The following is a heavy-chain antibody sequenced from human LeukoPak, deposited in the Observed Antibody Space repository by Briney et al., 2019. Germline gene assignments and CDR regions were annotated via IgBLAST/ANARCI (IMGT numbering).Heavy chain of an antibody. CDR2: INHSGST. J-gene: IGHJ5*02. CDR1: GGSFSGYY. Sequence: SETLSLTCAVYGGSFSGYYWSWIRQPPGKGLEWIGEINHSGSTNYNPSLKSRVTISVDTSKNQFSLQLSSVTAADTAVYYCARELYYGSGTVWFDPWGQGTLVTVSS. V-gene: IGHV4-34*01. D-gene: IGHD3-10*01. CDR3: ARELYYGSGTVWFDP.